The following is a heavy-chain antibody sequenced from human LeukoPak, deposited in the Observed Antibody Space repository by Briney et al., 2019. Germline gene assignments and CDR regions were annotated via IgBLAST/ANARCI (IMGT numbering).Heavy chain of an antibody. J-gene: IGHJ4*02. V-gene: IGHV4-59*05. CDR2: IYYSGST. CDR3: ATPTGN. Sequence: PGGSLRLSCAASGFTFSSYSMNWVRQAPGKGLEWIGSIYYSGSTYYNPSLKSRVTISVDTSKNQFSLKLSSVTAADTAVYYCATPTGNWGQGTLVTVSS. CDR1: GFTFSSYSMN.